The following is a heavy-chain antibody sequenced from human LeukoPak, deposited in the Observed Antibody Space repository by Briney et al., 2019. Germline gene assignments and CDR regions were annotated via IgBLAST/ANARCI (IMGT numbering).Heavy chain of an antibody. CDR2: ISSNGRNT. D-gene: IGHD3-10*01. Sequence: PGGSLRLSCAASGFTFSSFALHWVRQAPGKGLECVSAISSNGRNTYYANSVKGRFTISRDNSKNTLYLQMGSLRAEDMAVYYCAREDHGSGSYPLDYWGQGTLVTVSS. CDR1: GFTFSSFA. CDR3: AREDHGSGSYPLDY. J-gene: IGHJ4*02. V-gene: IGHV3-64*01.